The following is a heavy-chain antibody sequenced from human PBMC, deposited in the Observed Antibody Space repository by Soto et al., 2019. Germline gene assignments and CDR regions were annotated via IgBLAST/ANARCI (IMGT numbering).Heavy chain of an antibody. V-gene: IGHV5-10-1*01. Sequence: GESLKISCKGSGYSFTSSWISWVRQMPGKGLEWMGRIDPSDSYTNYSPSFQGHVTISADRSISTAYLHWSGLKASDTAMYYCARLEVYYHMDVWGQGTTVTVSS. CDR1: GYSFTSSW. CDR2: IDPSDSYT. CDR3: ARLEVYYHMDV. J-gene: IGHJ6*02.